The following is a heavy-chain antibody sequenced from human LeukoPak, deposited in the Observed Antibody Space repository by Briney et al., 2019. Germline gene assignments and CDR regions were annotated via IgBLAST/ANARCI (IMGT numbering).Heavy chain of an antibody. V-gene: IGHV1-46*01. CDR2: IHPSGSST. Sequence: ASVKISCKASGYTFTNKYMHWLRQAPGQGLEWMGVIHPSGSSTNYAQKFQGRVTMTKDTSTSTVYIELNTLRSDDTAVYYCARMDMYTAMVTNYLDHWGQGTLLIVSS. J-gene: IGHJ4*02. CDR3: ARMDMYTAMVTNYLDH. CDR1: GYTFTNKY. D-gene: IGHD5-18*01.